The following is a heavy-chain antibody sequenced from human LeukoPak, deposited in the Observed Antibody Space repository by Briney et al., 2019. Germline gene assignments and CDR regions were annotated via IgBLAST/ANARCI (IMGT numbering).Heavy chain of an antibody. CDR3: ARDRVPSSSWWEDYYYGMDV. CDR1: GLTVSSNY. V-gene: IGHV3-53*01. J-gene: IGHJ6*02. CDR2: LYSGGST. D-gene: IGHD6-13*01. Sequence: GGSLRLSCAASGLTVSSNYMSWVRQAPRKGLEWVSVLYSGGSTYYADSVKGRFTISRDNSKNTLYLQMNSLRAEDTAVYYCARDRVPSSSWWEDYYYGMDVWGQGTTVTVSS.